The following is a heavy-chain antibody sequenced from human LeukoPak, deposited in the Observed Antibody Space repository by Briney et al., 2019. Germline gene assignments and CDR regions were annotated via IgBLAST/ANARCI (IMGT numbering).Heavy chain of an antibody. CDR2: IYPGDSDT. D-gene: IGHD1-26*01. V-gene: IGHV5-51*01. CDR1: GYSFTNYW. CDR3: ARLSGSYYADFDY. J-gene: IGHJ4*02. Sequence: GESLTISCKGSGYSFTNYWIGWVRQMPGKGLEWMGIIYPGDSDTRYSPSFQGQVTISADKSISTAYLQWSGLKASDTAMYYCARLSGSYYADFDYWGQGTLVTVSS.